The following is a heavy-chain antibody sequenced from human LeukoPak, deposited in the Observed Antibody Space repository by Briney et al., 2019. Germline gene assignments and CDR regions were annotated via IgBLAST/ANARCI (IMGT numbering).Heavy chain of an antibody. CDR2: ISYGGTNE. D-gene: IGHD4-23*01. CDR1: GFTFSSYG. Sequence: GGSLRLSCAASGFTFSSYGMHWVRQAPGKGLEWVAIISYGGTNENYADSVKGRFTISRDNSKNTLYLQMNSLRAEDTAVYYCARDLNSYFDCWGQGTLVTVSS. CDR3: ARDLNSYFDC. V-gene: IGHV3-30*03. J-gene: IGHJ4*02.